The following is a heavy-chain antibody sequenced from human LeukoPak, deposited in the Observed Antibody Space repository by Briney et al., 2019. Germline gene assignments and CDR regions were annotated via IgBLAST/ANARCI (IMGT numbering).Heavy chain of an antibody. Sequence: GGSLRLSCAASGFTFSSYEMNWVRQAPGKGLEWVSYISSSGSTIYYADSVKGRFTISRDNAKNSLYLQMNSLRAEDTAVYYCARGAYIVGGFDPWGQGTLVTVSS. J-gene: IGHJ5*02. D-gene: IGHD1-26*01. CDR1: GFTFSSYE. CDR2: ISSSGSTI. CDR3: ARGAYIVGGFDP. V-gene: IGHV3-48*03.